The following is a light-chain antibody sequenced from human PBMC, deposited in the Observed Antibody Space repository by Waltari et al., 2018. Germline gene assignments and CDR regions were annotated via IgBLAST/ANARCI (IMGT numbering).Light chain of an antibody. CDR2: VVS. J-gene: IGLJ3*02. Sequence: QSAPTQPASVSGSPGQSITIPFPGTSHDIGGYKYFSWYQQHPGKAPKLMIYVVSNRPSGVANRFSGSKSGSTASLTISGLQSEDEADYYCSSYMNSSLVFGAGTKVTVL. CDR3: SSYMNSSLV. CDR1: SHDIGGYKY. V-gene: IGLV2-14*01.